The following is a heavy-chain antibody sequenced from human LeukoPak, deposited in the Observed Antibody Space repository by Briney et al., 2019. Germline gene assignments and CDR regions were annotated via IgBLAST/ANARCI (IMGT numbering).Heavy chain of an antibody. J-gene: IGHJ4*02. CDR1: GGSISSYY. V-gene: IGHV4-59*12. D-gene: IGHD6-19*01. CDR3: ARRNPPSVAVAVLDY. CDR2: IYYSGST. Sequence: SETLSLTCTVSGGSISSYYWSWIRQPPGKGLEWIGYIYYSGSTNYNPSLKSRVTISVDTSKNQFSLKLSSVTAADTAVYYCARRNPPSVAVAVLDYWGQGTLVTVSS.